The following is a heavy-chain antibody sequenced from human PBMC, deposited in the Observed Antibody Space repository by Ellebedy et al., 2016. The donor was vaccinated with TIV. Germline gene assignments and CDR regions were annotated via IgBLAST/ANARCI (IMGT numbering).Heavy chain of an antibody. CDR2: IGVHNGHV. Sequence: AASVKVSCKASGYTFTSYGIRWVRQAPGQGLEWMGWIGVHNGHVNYAQKLQGRVTMTTDTSTTTAYMELRSLRSDDTAVYYCARGGTYCSSTSSYGVFVDWGQGTLVTVSS. V-gene: IGHV1-18*01. CDR3: ARGGTYCSSTSSYGVFVD. D-gene: IGHD2-2*01. J-gene: IGHJ4*02. CDR1: GYTFTSYG.